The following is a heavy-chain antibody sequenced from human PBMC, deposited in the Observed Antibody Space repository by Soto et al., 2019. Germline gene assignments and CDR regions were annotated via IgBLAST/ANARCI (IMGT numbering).Heavy chain of an antibody. D-gene: IGHD3-22*01. CDR1: GFTFSRYW. J-gene: IGHJ4*02. V-gene: IGHV3-74*01. Sequence: GGSLRLSCAASGFTFSRYWMHWVRQAPGKGLVWVSRINSDGSSTSYADSVKGRFTISRDNAKNTLYLQMDSLRAEDTAVYYCARDYYDSSGYYALFDYWGQGTLVTVSS. CDR2: INSDGSST. CDR3: ARDYYDSSGYYALFDY.